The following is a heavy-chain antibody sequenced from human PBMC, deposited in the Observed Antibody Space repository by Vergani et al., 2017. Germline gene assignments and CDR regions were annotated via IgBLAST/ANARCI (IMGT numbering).Heavy chain of an antibody. Sequence: QLQLQESGPGLVKPSETLSLTCTVSGGSISSSSYYWGWIRQPPGKGLEWIGSIYYSGSTYYNQSLKSRVTISVDTSKNQFSLKLSSVTAADTAVYYCARHSRIAVDYWGQGTLVTVSS. CDR1: GGSISSSSYY. CDR3: ARHSRIAVDY. CDR2: IYYSGST. D-gene: IGHD6-19*01. J-gene: IGHJ4*02. V-gene: IGHV4-39*01.